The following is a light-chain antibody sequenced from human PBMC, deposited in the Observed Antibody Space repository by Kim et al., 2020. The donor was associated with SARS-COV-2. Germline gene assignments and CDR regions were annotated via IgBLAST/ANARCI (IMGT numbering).Light chain of an antibody. J-gene: IGKJ2*01. Sequence: SASVADRGTITCQASQDINNYLNWSQQKPGKAPKLLIHDASNLETGFPSSFSGSGSGTDFTFTISILQPDDIATYYCQHYDRLPYTFGQGTKLEI. CDR1: QDINNY. CDR2: DAS. V-gene: IGKV1-33*01. CDR3: QHYDRLPYT.